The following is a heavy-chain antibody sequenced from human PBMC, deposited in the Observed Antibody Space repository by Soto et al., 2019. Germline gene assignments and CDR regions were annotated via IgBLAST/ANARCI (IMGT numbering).Heavy chain of an antibody. D-gene: IGHD6-19*01. CDR2: IYPGDSDT. Sequence: PGESLKISCKGPGYTFTAYWIGWVRQLPGKGLEWMGIIYPGDSDTRYSPSFQGHVTITVDKSTSTAYLQWNTLKASDTAMYYCARHSSNFRYYFYAMDVWGQGTTVTVSS. J-gene: IGHJ6*02. CDR1: GYTFTAYW. CDR3: ARHSSNFRYYFYAMDV. V-gene: IGHV5-51*01.